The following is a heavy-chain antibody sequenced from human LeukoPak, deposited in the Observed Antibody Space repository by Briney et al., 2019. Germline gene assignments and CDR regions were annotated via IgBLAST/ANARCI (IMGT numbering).Heavy chain of an antibody. Sequence: GESLKISCKGSGYSFTSYWIGWVRQMPGKGLEWMGIICPGDSDTRYSPSFQGQVTISADKSISTAYLQWSSLKASDTAMYYCAKTYYYDSSGYYPFDYWGQGTLVTVSS. V-gene: IGHV5-51*01. CDR1: GYSFTSYW. CDR2: ICPGDSDT. CDR3: AKTYYYDSSGYYPFDY. D-gene: IGHD3-22*01. J-gene: IGHJ4*02.